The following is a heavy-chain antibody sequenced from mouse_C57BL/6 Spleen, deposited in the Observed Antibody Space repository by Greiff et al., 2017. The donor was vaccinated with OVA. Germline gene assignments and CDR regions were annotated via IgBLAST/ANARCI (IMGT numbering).Heavy chain of an antibody. J-gene: IGHJ2*01. CDR3: ARGYEGRFDY. Sequence: EVQLVESGPGMVKPSQSLSLTCTVTGYSITSGYDWHWIRHFPGNKLEWMGYISYSGSTNYNPSLKSRISITHDTSKNHFFLKLNSVTTEDTATYYCARGYEGRFDYWGQGTTLTVSS. CDR2: ISYSGST. D-gene: IGHD2-12*01. V-gene: IGHV3-1*01. CDR1: GYSITSGYD.